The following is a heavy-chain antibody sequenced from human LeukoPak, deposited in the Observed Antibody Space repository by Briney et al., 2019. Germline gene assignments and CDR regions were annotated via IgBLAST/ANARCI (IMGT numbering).Heavy chain of an antibody. V-gene: IGHV4-4*07. CDR3: ARERTIAAAGRRYYFDY. Sequence: PSETLSLTCAVSGGSISSYYWSWIRQPAGKGLEWIGRIYTSGSTNYNPSLKSRVTMSVDTSKNQFSLKLSSVTAADTAMYYCARERTIAAAGRRYYFDYWGQGTLVTVSS. J-gene: IGHJ4*02. CDR2: IYTSGST. CDR1: GGSISSYY. D-gene: IGHD6-13*01.